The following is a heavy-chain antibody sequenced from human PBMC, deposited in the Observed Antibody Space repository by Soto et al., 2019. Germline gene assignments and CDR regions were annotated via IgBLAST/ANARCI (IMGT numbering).Heavy chain of an antibody. Sequence: EVQLLESGGGLVQPGGSLRLSCAASGFTFSSYAMSWVRQAPGKGLEWVSAISGSGGSTYYADSVKGRFTISRDNSKNTLYLQMNSLRAKDTAVYYCAKSRWVQLWEPLDYWGQGTLVTVSS. J-gene: IGHJ4*02. CDR2: ISGSGGST. D-gene: IGHD5-18*01. CDR1: GFTFSSYA. CDR3: AKSRWVQLWEPLDY. V-gene: IGHV3-23*01.